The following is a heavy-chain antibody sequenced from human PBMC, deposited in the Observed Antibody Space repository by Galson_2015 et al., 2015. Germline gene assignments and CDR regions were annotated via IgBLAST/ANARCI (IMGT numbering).Heavy chain of an antibody. CDR1: GFTFSSYS. CDR2: ISSSSSYI. Sequence: SLRLSCAASGFTFSSYSMNWVRQAPGKGLEWVSSISSSSSYIYYADSVKGRFTISRDNAKNSLYLQVNSLRAEDTAVYYCARKYSGSYGGAFDIWGQGTMVTVSS. CDR3: ARKYSGSYGGAFDI. D-gene: IGHD1-26*01. V-gene: IGHV3-21*01. J-gene: IGHJ3*02.